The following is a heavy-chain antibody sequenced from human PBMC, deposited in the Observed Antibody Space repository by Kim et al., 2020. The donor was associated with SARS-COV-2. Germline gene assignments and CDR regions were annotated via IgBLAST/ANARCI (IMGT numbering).Heavy chain of an antibody. Sequence: SETLSLTCTVSGGSVSSGSYYWSWMRQPPGKGLEWIGYNYYSGSTNYNPSLKSRVTISVDTSKNQFSLKLSSVTAAATAVYYCARGITFGGVIVIRRAWFDPWGQGTLVTVSS. CDR1: GGSVSSGSYY. V-gene: IGHV4-61*01. J-gene: IGHJ5*02. CDR2: NYYSGST. CDR3: ARGITFGGVIVIRRAWFDP. D-gene: IGHD3-16*02.